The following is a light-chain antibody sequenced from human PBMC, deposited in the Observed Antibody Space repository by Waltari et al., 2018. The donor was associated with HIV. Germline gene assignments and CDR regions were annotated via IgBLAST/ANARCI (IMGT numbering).Light chain of an antibody. Sequence: QSALTQPASVSGSPGQSVTISCTGPTINYNSVSWYQQHPAKAPKPIIFEGTYRPSGVSNRFSGSKSGNTASLTISGLQGEDEAHYYCSSYTASGSVIVGGGTNLTVL. CDR1: TINYNS. V-gene: IGLV2-14*03. J-gene: IGLJ2*01. CDR2: EGT. CDR3: SSYTASGSVI.